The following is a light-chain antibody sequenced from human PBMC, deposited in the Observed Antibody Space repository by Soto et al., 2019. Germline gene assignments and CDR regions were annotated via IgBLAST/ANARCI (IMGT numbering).Light chain of an antibody. CDR3: QTWGTGIWV. J-gene: IGLJ3*02. CDR1: SAHSNYA. V-gene: IGLV4-69*01. Sequence: QSVLTQSPSASASLGASVRLTCTLSSAHSNYAIAWHQQQPEKGPRYLMKLNSDGSHSKGDGIPDRFSGSSSGAERYLTISSLQSEDEADYYCQTWGTGIWVFGGGTKLTVL. CDR2: LNSDGSH.